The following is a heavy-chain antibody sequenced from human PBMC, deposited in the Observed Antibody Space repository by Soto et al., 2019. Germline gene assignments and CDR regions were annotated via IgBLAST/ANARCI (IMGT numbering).Heavy chain of an antibody. D-gene: IGHD6-25*01. CDR1: GGSFSTDY. CDR3: ARVLAARASRDFDY. CDR2: INPSGGT. J-gene: IGHJ4*02. Sequence: QVQLQQWGAGLLKPSETLSLTCAVYGGSFSTDYWSGIRQPPGKGLEWIGEINPSGGTNYDPSLKRRVTISVATSKNQFSLKLSSVTAADTAVYYCARVLAARASRDFDYWGQGTLVTVSS. V-gene: IGHV4-34*01.